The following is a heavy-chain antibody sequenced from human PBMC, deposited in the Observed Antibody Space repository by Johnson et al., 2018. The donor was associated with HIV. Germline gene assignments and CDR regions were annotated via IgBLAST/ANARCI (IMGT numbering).Heavy chain of an antibody. CDR1: GFTFYSYG. D-gene: IGHD1-26*01. Sequence: QVQLVESGGGVVQPGRSLRLSCAASGFTFYSYGMHWVRQAPGKGLEWVAVISYDGSNKYYADSLKGRFTISRDNSKNTLYLQMNSLRAEDTAVYYWAKDPGGGSYPKDAFDIWDQGTMVTVSS. J-gene: IGHJ3*02. V-gene: IGHV3-30*18. CDR3: AKDPGGGSYPKDAFDI. CDR2: ISYDGSNK.